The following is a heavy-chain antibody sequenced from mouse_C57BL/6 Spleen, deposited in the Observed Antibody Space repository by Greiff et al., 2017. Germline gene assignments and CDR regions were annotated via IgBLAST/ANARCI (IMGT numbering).Heavy chain of an antibody. J-gene: IGHJ1*03. Sequence: QVQLQQPGAELVRPGSSVKLSCKASGYTFTSYWMHWVKQRPIQGLEWIGNIDPSDSETPYNQKFKDKATLTVDKSSSTAYMQLSSLTSEDSAVYYCAIRGYYYGSSYWYCDVWGTGTTVTVSS. CDR2: IDPSDSET. CDR1: GYTFTSYW. D-gene: IGHD1-1*01. CDR3: AIRGYYYGSSYWYCDV. V-gene: IGHV1-52*01.